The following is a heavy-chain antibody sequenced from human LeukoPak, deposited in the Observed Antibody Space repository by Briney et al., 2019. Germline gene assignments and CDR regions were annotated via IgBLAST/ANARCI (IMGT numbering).Heavy chain of an antibody. CDR2: INPNSGGT. CDR1: EYTFTGYY. V-gene: IGHV1-2*02. CDR3: ARDSSSWGGYYYYYYMDV. J-gene: IGHJ6*03. Sequence: ASVKVSCKASEYTFTGYYMHWVRQAPGQGLEWMGWINPNSGGTNYAQKFQGRVTMTRDTSISTAYMELSRLRSDDTAVYYCARDSSSWGGYYYYYYMDVWGKGTTVTVSS. D-gene: IGHD6-6*01.